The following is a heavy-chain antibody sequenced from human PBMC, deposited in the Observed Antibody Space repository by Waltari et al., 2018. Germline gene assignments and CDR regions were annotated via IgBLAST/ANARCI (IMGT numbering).Heavy chain of an antibody. CDR3: ARRGGHQLIHFDY. Sequence: QVHLQESGPGLVKPSGTLSLTCDVSGDSISSNWWSWVRQPPGKGLEWIGEISHSGSTTYNPSLKSRLSMSLDKSKSQFSLQLSSVTAADTAMYYCARRGGHQLIHFDYWGQGALVTVSS. CDR2: ISHSGST. J-gene: IGHJ4*02. D-gene: IGHD2-8*01. V-gene: IGHV4-4*02. CDR1: GDSISSNW.